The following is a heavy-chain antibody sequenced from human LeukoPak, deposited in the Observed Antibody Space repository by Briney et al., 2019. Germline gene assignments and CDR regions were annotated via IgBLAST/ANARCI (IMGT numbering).Heavy chain of an antibody. V-gene: IGHV3-23*01. CDR3: GKEGRGMGAATIDY. D-gene: IGHD1-26*01. Sequence: GGSLRLSCAASGFIVSSNYMSWVRQAPGKGLEWVSGISGSGGSTYYADSVGRFSISRDNSKNTLYLQVTSLRAEDTAVYYCGKEGRGMGAATIDYWGQGTLVTVSS. J-gene: IGHJ4*02. CDR1: GFIVSSNY. CDR2: ISGSGGST.